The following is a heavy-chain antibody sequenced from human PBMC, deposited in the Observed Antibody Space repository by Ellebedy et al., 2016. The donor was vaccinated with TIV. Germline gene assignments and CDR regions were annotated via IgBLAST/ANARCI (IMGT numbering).Heavy chain of an antibody. CDR3: VRHPTLGTLDY. J-gene: IGHJ4*02. D-gene: IGHD3-16*01. CDR2: VYFIGST. CDR1: GGSITSGSYY. V-gene: IGHV4-39*01. Sequence: MPSETLSLTCTVSGGSITSGSYYWVWIRQPPGKGLEWVGNVYFIGSTNYNPSLNSRVTISVNTSKNQFSLKLTSVTAADTAVYYCVRHPTLGTLDYWGQGAQVTVSS.